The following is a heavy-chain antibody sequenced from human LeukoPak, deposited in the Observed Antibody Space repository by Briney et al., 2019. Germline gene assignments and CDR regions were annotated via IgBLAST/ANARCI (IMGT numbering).Heavy chain of an antibody. D-gene: IGHD4-17*01. V-gene: IGHV4-30-4*07. CDR3: ARVPPTVTTPRSFHYYYYYMDV. J-gene: IGHJ6*03. Sequence: SSETLSLTCTVSGGSISSGSYSWSWIRQPPGKGLEWIGYIYYSGGTYYNPSLKSRVTISVDTSKNQFSLKLSSVTAADTAVYYCARVPPTVTTPRSFHYYYYYMDVWGKGTTVTVSS. CDR1: GGSISSGSYS. CDR2: IYYSGGT.